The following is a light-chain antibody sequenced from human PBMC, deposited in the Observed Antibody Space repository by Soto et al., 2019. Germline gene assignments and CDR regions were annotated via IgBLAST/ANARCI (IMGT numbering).Light chain of an antibody. CDR1: RAITNH. J-gene: IGKJ4*01. V-gene: IGKV1-39*01. Sequence: DVQLTQSPSPLSASVGDRVSISCRASRAITNHLNWYQQKPGKAPILLVYAASTLETGVPSRFSGSGSGTHFTLTIDNLQPEDVATYFCQKNYITPLTCGGGTKVEI. CDR3: QKNYITPLT. CDR2: AAS.